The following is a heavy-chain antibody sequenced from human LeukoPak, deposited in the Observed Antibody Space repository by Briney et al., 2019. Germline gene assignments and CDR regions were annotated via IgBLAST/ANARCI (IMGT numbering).Heavy chain of an antibody. CDR3: AKGPCGGDCYLPDFDY. D-gene: IGHD2-21*01. CDR1: GFTFNIYT. CDR2: ISDNGDYT. J-gene: IGHJ4*02. Sequence: GGSLRLSCAASGFTFNIYTLTWVRQAPGKGLEWVSIISDNGDYTYYADSVKGRFTISRDNSKNTLYLQMNSLRAEDTAIYYCAKGPCGGDCYLPDFDYWGQGTLVTVSS. V-gene: IGHV3-23*01.